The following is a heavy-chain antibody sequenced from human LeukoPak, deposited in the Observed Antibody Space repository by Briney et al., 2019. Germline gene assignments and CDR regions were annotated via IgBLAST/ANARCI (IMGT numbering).Heavy chain of an antibody. CDR1: GFTFSSYS. Sequence: GGSLRLSCAASGFTFSSYSMNSVRQAPGKGLEWVSSISSSSSYIYYADSVKGRFTISRDNAKNSLYLQMNSLRAEDTAVYYCAREEYGGYDFDYWGQGTLVTVSS. CDR3: AREEYGGYDFDY. CDR2: ISSSSSYI. J-gene: IGHJ4*02. D-gene: IGHD5-12*01. V-gene: IGHV3-21*01.